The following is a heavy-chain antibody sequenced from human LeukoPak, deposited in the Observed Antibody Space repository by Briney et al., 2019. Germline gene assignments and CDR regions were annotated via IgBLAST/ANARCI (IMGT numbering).Heavy chain of an antibody. CDR2: IRYDGGVT. CDR1: GFAISNFW. J-gene: IGHJ4*02. D-gene: IGHD6-19*01. CDR3: AKDNRRHYTSGPNPDSLH. Sequence: PGGSLRLSCAASGFAISNFWMHWVRQAPGKGLVWVARIRYDGGVTVYADSVKGRFTISRDNAKNSLYLQMNSLRVEDTAFYYCAKDNRRHYTSGPNPDSLHWGQGALVTVSS. V-gene: IGHV3-74*03.